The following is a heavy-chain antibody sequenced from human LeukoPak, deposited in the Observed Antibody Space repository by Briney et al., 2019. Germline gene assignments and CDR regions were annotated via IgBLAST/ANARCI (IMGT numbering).Heavy chain of an antibody. D-gene: IGHD3-10*01. Sequence: PGGSLRLSYAASGFTFSSYAMSWVRQAPGKGLEWVTAISGSGGSTYYADSVKGRFTISRDNSKNTLHLQMNSLRAEDTAVYYCAKISATPNPSLWFGEETVNTVRSYYFDYWGQGTLVTVSS. CDR2: ISGSGGST. CDR3: AKISATPNPSLWFGEETVNTVRSYYFDY. CDR1: GFTFSSYA. V-gene: IGHV3-23*01. J-gene: IGHJ4*02.